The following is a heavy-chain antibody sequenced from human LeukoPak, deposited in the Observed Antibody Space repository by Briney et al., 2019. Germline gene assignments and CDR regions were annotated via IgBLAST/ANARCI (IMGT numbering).Heavy chain of an antibody. Sequence: PGGSLRLSCAVSGLTFGNYAMAWVRQAPGKGLESVSSVSTDGTAYYAHSVKGRFTLSRDNFKNTLLLQMRSLRAEDTAVYYCAKLGHGGYYSYMDVWGKGTTVTVSS. CDR1: GLTFGNYA. CDR2: VSTDGTA. V-gene: IGHV3-23*01. D-gene: IGHD3-16*01. J-gene: IGHJ6*03. CDR3: AKLGHGGYYSYMDV.